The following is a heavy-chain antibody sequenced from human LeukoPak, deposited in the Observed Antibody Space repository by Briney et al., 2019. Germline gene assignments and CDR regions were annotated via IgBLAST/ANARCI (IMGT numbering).Heavy chain of an antibody. D-gene: IGHD6-13*01. CDR2: MNPNSGNT. Sequence: ASVKVSCKASGYTFTSYDINWVRQATGQGLEWMGWMNPNSGNTGYAQEFQGRVTITRNTSMSTAYMELSSLRSEDTAVYYCARGRAYSSSWYVWFDPWGQGTLVTVSS. CDR1: GYTFTSYD. V-gene: IGHV1-8*03. CDR3: ARGRAYSSSWYVWFDP. J-gene: IGHJ5*02.